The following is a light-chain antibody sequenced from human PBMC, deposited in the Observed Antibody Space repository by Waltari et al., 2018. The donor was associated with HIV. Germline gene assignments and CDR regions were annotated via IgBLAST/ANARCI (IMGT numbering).Light chain of an antibody. CDR3: QSYDSSLSGSV. CDR1: SSNIGAGYD. CDR2: GNS. V-gene: IGLV1-40*01. Sequence: QSVLTQPPSVSGAPGQRVTISCTGSSSNIGAGYDVHWYQQLPGTAPKPLIYGNSNRPSGVPDRFSGSKSGTSASLAITGLQPEDEADYYCQSYDSSLSGSVFGGGTKLTVL. J-gene: IGLJ3*02.